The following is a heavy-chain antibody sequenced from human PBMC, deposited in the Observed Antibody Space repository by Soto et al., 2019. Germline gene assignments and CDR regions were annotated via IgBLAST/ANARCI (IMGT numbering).Heavy chain of an antibody. Sequence: QVQLQESGPGLVKPSETLSLTCTVSGGSIRGYYWSWIRQPPGKGLEWIGYIYYSGSTNYNPSLKSRVTISVDTSKNQFSLKLSSVTAADTAVYYCARIVATSMDVWGQGTTVTVSS. CDR3: ARIVATSMDV. D-gene: IGHD5-12*01. V-gene: IGHV4-59*01. CDR1: GGSIRGYY. J-gene: IGHJ6*02. CDR2: IYYSGST.